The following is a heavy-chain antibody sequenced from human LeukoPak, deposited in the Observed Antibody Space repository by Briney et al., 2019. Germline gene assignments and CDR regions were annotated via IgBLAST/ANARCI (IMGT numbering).Heavy chain of an antibody. CDR2: MNPNSGNT. Sequence: GASVKVSCKAAGYTFKNYDINWVRQATGQGLEWMGWMNPNSGNTGFAQKFQDRVSITRDTAINTAYMELTSLRSGDTAVYYCARATPGGLHGYSFDYWGQGTVVTVYS. CDR3: ARATPGGLHGYSFDY. V-gene: IGHV1-8*03. J-gene: IGHJ4*02. CDR1: GYTFKNYD. D-gene: IGHD5-24*01.